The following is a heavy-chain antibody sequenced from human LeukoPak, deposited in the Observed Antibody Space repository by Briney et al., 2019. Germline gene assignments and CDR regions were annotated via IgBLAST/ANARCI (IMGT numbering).Heavy chain of an antibody. CDR2: IKQDGSNK. V-gene: IGHV3-7*01. CDR3: AREKITMVRGVIGPNDY. J-gene: IGHJ4*02. CDR1: GFTFSSYW. D-gene: IGHD3-10*01. Sequence: GGSLRLSCAASGFTFSSYWMSWARQAPGKGLEWVANIKQDGSNKYYADSVKGRFTISRDNSKNTLYLQMNSLRAEDTAVYYCAREKITMVRGVIGPNDYWGQGTLVAVSS.